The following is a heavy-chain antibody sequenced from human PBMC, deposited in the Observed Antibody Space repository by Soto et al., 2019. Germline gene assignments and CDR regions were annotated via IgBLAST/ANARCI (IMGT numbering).Heavy chain of an antibody. CDR3: ARQNLRLGELSSFDY. CDR2: MYYSGSI. Sequence: SETLSLTCTVSGGSISSTTYYWGWIRQPPGKGLEWIGTMYYSGSIYYNPSLKSRITISGDTSKNQFSLKLSSVTAADTAVYYCARQNLRLGELSSFDYWGQGTLVTVSS. D-gene: IGHD3-16*02. V-gene: IGHV4-39*01. CDR1: GGSISSTTYY. J-gene: IGHJ4*02.